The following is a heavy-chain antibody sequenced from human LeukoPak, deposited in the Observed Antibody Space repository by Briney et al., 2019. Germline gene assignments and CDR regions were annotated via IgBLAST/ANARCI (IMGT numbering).Heavy chain of an antibody. V-gene: IGHV1-18*01. J-gene: IGHJ4*02. CDR3: ATSGSYPFDY. CDR1: GSTFTSYG. D-gene: IGHD1-26*01. Sequence: ASVKVSCKASGSTFTSYGISWVRQAPGQGLEWMGWISGYNGNTNHAQRFQGRVTMTTDTSTSTVYMYLRSLRSDDTDVYYCATSGSYPFDYWGQGTLVTVSS. CDR2: ISGYNGNT.